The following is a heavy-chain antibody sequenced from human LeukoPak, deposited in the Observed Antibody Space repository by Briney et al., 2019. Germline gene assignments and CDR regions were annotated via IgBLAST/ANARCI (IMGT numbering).Heavy chain of an antibody. CDR2: ISYDGSNK. J-gene: IGHJ3*02. CDR1: GFTFSSYG. CDR3: ASRYSSDAFDI. Sequence: GGSLRLSCAASGFTFSSYGMHWVRQAPGKGLEWVAVISYDGSNKYYADSVKGRFTISRDNSKNTLYLQMNSLRAEDTAVFYCASRYSSDAFDIWGQGTMVTVSS. V-gene: IGHV3-30*03. D-gene: IGHD6-13*01.